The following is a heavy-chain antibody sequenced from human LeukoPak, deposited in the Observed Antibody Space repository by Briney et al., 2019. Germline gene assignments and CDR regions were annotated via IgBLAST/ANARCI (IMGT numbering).Heavy chain of an antibody. Sequence: SETLSLTCTVSGGSISSYYWSWIRQPPGKGLEWIGYIYYSGSTNYNPSLKSRVTISVDTSKNQFSLRLSSVTAADTAVYYCARHDGASSYSWYYYYYMDVWGKGTTVTVSS. CDR2: IYYSGST. D-gene: IGHD3-22*01. CDR3: ARHDGASSYSWYYYYYMDV. V-gene: IGHV4-59*08. J-gene: IGHJ6*03. CDR1: GGSISSYY.